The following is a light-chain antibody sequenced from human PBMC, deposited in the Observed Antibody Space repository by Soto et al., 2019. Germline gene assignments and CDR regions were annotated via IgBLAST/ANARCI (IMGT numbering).Light chain of an antibody. CDR2: GAS. J-gene: IGKJ2*01. Sequence: DIQMTQSPSSLSASVGDRVTITCRTSQTINNYLNWYRQKPGKVPEVVIYGASSLQRGVSSRFTGSASGTYFTLTVSRLQREDSATYYCQQVYGFPHTFGQGTKVEV. CDR1: QTINNY. V-gene: IGKV1-39*01. CDR3: QQVYGFPHT.